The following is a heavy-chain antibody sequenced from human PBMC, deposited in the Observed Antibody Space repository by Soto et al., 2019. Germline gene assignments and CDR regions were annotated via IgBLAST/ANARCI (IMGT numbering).Heavy chain of an antibody. CDR1: GYTFTGYY. J-gene: IGHJ4*02. Sequence: ALVKVSCKASGYTFTGYYMHWVRQAPGQGFEWMGRISPKSGGTNYAQKFEGRVTMTWDTSLKTAYMELSSLISEDTAVYYCARPPGYISDWYYFDLWGQGTLVTVSS. CDR2: ISPKSGGT. V-gene: IGHV1-2*02. D-gene: IGHD3-9*01. CDR3: ARPPGYISDWYYFDL.